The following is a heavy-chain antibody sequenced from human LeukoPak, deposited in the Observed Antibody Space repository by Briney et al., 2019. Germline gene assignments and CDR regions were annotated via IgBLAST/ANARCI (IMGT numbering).Heavy chain of an antibody. Sequence: EASVKVSCKASGYTFTSHYMHWVRQAPGQGLEWMGWINPNSGGTNYAQKFQGRVTMTRDTSISTAYMELSRLRSDDTAVYYCARATERWLQFLIYYWGQGTLVTVSS. CDR2: INPNSGGT. CDR1: GYTFTSHY. D-gene: IGHD5-24*01. J-gene: IGHJ4*02. V-gene: IGHV1-2*02. CDR3: ARATERWLQFLIYY.